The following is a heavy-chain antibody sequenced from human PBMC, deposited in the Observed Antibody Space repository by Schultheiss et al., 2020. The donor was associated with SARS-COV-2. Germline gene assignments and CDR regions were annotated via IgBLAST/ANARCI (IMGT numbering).Heavy chain of an antibody. J-gene: IGHJ4*02. Sequence: GGSLRLSCAASGFTFSSYSMNWVRQAPGKGLEWVSAISGSGGSTYYADSVKGRFTISRDNSKNTLYLQMNSLRAEDTAVYYCAKDRQGYFDYWGQGTLVTVSS. V-gene: IGHV3-23*01. CDR2: ISGSGGST. CDR3: AKDRQGYFDY. CDR1: GFTFSSYS.